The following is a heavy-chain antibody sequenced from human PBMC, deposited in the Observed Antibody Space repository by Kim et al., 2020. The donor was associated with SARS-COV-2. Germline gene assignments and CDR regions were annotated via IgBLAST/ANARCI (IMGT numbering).Heavy chain of an antibody. D-gene: IGHD6-19*01. J-gene: IGHJ5*02. Sequence: SETLSLTCAVYGGSFSGYYWSWIRQPPGKGLEWIGEINHSGSTNYNPSLKSRVTISVDTSKNQFSLKLSSVTAADTAVYYCARGIWFSGWYYYNHNWFDPWGQGTLVTVSS. CDR3: ARGIWFSGWYYYNHNWFDP. V-gene: IGHV4-34*01. CDR1: GGSFSGYY. CDR2: INHSGST.